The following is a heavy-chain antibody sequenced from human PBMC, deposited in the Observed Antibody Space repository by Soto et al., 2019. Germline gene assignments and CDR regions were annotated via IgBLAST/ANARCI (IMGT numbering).Heavy chain of an antibody. Sequence: QVQLVQSGAEVKKPGSSVKVSCKASGGTFSSYAISWVRQAPGQGLEWMGGIIPIFGTANYAQKFQGRVTITADESTSTAYMELSSLRSEDTGVYYCFTAPPHYCSSTSCYGGYYYYGMDVWGQGTTVTVSS. V-gene: IGHV1-69*01. CDR1: GGTFSSYA. CDR2: IIPIFGTA. D-gene: IGHD2-2*01. J-gene: IGHJ6*02. CDR3: FTAPPHYCSSTSCYGGYYYYGMDV.